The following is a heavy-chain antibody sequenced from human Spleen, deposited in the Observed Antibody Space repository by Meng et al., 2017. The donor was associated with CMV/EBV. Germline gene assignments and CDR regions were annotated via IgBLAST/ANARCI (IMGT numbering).Heavy chain of an antibody. CDR2: ISSSTATI. D-gene: IGHD3-9*01. J-gene: IGHJ4*02. Sequence: YRFAFSDYYMSWIGQAPRKGLEWISYISSSTATIYYTDSVKGRFTISRDNAGNSLYLQMNSLRADDTAVYYCARVDSLTGYYWFDYWGQGTLVTVSS. CDR1: RFAFSDYY. CDR3: ARVDSLTGYYWFDY. V-gene: IGHV3-11*04.